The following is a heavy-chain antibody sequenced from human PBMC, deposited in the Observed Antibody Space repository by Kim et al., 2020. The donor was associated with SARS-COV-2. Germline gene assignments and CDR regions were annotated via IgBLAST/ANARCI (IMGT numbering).Heavy chain of an antibody. D-gene: IGHD6-19*01. CDR2: IRQDGSEK. CDR3: ARDNREPMAAHDALNM. V-gene: IGHV3-7*01. Sequence: GGSLRLSCAASGFTFAAYWISWVRQAPGKGLEWVANIRQDGSEKNYVDSVKGRFTVSRDNAKNSVYLQMDSLRVEDTAGYYCARDNREPMAAHDALNMWG. CDR1: GFTFAAYW. J-gene: IGHJ3*02.